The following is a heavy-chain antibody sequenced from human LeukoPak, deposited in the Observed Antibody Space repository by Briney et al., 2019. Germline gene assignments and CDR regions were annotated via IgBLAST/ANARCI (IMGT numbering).Heavy chain of an antibody. J-gene: IGHJ4*02. Sequence: SETLSLTCTASRGSISFYYWSWIRQPAGKGLEWIGRIYTSGNTNYNPSLKSRVTMSVNTSKNQFSLKLSSVTAADTAVYYCARDGYNGYYFDSSDYYFEHWGQGTLVTVSS. V-gene: IGHV4-4*07. CDR2: IYTSGNT. CDR3: ARDGYNGYYFDSSDYYFEH. CDR1: RGSISFYY. D-gene: IGHD3-22*01.